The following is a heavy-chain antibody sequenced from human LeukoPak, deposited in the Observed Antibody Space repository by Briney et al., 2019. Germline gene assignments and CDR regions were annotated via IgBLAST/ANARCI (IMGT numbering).Heavy chain of an antibody. V-gene: IGHV3-30*02. CDR3: AKSPLIVVVPAAEYYFDY. CDR1: GFTFSSYG. D-gene: IGHD2-2*01. CDR2: IRHDGSNK. Sequence: GGSLRLSCAASGFTFSSYGMHWVRQAPGKGLEWVAFIRHDGSNKYYADSVKGRFTISRDNPKNTLYLQMNSLRAEDTAVYYCAKSPLIVVVPAAEYYFDYWGQGTLVTVSS. J-gene: IGHJ4*02.